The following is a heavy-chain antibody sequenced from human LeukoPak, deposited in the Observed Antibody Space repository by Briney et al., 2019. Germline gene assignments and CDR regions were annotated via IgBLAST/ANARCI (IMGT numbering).Heavy chain of an antibody. CDR2: ISGSGGST. D-gene: IGHD6-13*01. Sequence: GGSLRLSCAASGFTFSSYAMSWVRQAPGKGLEWVSAISGSGGSTYYADSVKGWSTISRDNSKNTLYLQMNSLRAEDTAVYYCAKDVVDSSSWYSSWFDPWGQGTLVTVSS. J-gene: IGHJ5*02. V-gene: IGHV3-23*01. CDR1: GFTFSSYA. CDR3: AKDVVDSSSWYSSWFDP.